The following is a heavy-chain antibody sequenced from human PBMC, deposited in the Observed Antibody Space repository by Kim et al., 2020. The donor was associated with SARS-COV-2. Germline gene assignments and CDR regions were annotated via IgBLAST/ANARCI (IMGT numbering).Heavy chain of an antibody. J-gene: IGHJ6*02. CDR2: TDPSDSYT. V-gene: IGHV5-10-1*01. Sequence: GESLKISCKGSGYSFTSYWISWVRQMPGKGLEWMGRTDPSDSYTNYSPSFQGHVTISADKSISTAYLQWSSLKASDTAMYYCARHIFYDSSGYRKMGYYYGMDVWGQGTTVTVSS. CDR3: ARHIFYDSSGYRKMGYYYGMDV. D-gene: IGHD3-22*01. CDR1: GYSFTSYW.